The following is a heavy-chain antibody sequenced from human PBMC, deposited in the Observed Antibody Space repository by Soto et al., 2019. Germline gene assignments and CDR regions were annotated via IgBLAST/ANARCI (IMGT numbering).Heavy chain of an antibody. CDR1: GFTFSNAW. CDR3: TTDFLLRVFHYYYYGMDV. J-gene: IGHJ6*02. D-gene: IGHD2-15*01. V-gene: IGHV3-15*07. Sequence: GGSLRLSCAASGFTFSNAWMNWVRQAPGKGLEWVGRIKSKTDGGTTDYAAPVKGRFTISRDDSKNTLYLQMNSLKTEDTAVYYCTTDFLLRVFHYYYYGMDVWGQGTTVTVSS. CDR2: IKSKTDGGTT.